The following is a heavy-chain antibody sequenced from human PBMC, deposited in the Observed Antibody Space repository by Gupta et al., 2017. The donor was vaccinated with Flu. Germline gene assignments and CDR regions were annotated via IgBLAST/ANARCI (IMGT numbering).Heavy chain of an antibody. J-gene: IGHJ6*04. D-gene: IGHD5-18*01. CDR2: FRHDSVKP. Sequence: LPPVQPRAAERKRGVSGKGVGKTGGYVFNDYPIYWLRQAPGQRIEWMGLFRHDSVKPSYSQKSEGIGACTRDTSASALYVQQTYLRPEDMAIYYCARDGCSVQDFWGKGITVTVSS. V-gene: IGHV1-3*05. CDR3: ARDGCSVQDF. CDR1: GYVFNDYP.